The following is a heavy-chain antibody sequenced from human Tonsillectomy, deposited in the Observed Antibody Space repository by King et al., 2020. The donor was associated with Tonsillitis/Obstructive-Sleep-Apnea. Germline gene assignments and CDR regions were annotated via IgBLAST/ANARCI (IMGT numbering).Heavy chain of an antibody. D-gene: IGHD3-9*01. CDR2: ISGRGDIT. J-gene: IGHJ4*02. Sequence: VQLVESGGGLAQPGGSLRVSCAASGFTFYSYAMSWVRQAPGKGLEWGSTISGRGDITDYADAVKGRLTISRDNSKNTLSLQMNGLRVEDKAVYYCAKARVGTGYGFDSWGQGTLVTVSS. V-gene: IGHV3-23*04. CDR3: AKARVGTGYGFDS. CDR1: GFTFYSYA.